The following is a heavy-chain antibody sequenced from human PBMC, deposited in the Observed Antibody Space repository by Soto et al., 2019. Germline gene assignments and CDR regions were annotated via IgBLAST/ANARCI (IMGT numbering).Heavy chain of an antibody. CDR1: GYTFTSFG. V-gene: IGHV1-18*01. Sequence: ASVKVSCKTSGYTFTSFGISWVRQAPGQGLEWMGWITTDKGKTNYAQKFQGRVTMTTDTSTSTAYMELRSLRSDDTAVYYCARDRASITGTTLNTFDYWGQGTLVTVSS. CDR2: ITTDKGKT. CDR3: ARDRASITGTTLNTFDY. J-gene: IGHJ4*02. D-gene: IGHD1-7*01.